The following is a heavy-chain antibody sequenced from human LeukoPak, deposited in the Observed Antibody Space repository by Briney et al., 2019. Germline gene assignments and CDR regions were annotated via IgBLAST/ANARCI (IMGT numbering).Heavy chain of an antibody. CDR1: GGSISSSNYY. CDR3: ARGAAGTGAADY. CDR2: THYSGST. Sequence: PSETLSLTCTVSGGSISSSNYYWGWIRQPPGKGLEWIGYTHYSGSTKYNPSLKSRLTMSLDTSKNQFSLRLSSVAAADTAVYFCARGAAGTGAADYWGQGTLVTVSS. V-gene: IGHV4-61*05. D-gene: IGHD6-13*01. J-gene: IGHJ4*02.